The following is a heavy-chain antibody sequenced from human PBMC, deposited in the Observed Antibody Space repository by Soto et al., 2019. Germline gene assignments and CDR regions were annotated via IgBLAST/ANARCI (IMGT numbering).Heavy chain of an antibody. CDR3: PRIPVDTYFTYWFAP. Sequence: YETLSLTCTVSGASVTSGDYYWSWIRQPPGKGLEWIGYIEYIGNTNYSSSLQIRVAISLDTPHNQFSLKLSSVPAADTAVYFCPRIPVDTYFTYWFAPWGQGTLVTVSS. CDR2: IEYIGNT. V-gene: IGHV4-61*08. D-gene: IGHD2-21*01. CDR1: GASVTSGDYY. J-gene: IGHJ5*01.